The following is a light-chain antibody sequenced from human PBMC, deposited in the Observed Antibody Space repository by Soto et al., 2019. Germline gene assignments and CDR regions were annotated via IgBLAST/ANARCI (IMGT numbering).Light chain of an antibody. CDR3: AAWDDSLSSANV. V-gene: IGLV1-47*01. CDR2: RSN. J-gene: IGLJ1*01. CDR1: SSNIGSNY. Sequence: QSVLTQPPSASGTPGQRVTISCSGSSSNIGSNYVYWYRQLPGTAPKLLIYRSNQRPSGVPDRFSGSKSGTSASLAISGLRSEDEADYYCAAWDDSLSSANVFGTGTKLTVL.